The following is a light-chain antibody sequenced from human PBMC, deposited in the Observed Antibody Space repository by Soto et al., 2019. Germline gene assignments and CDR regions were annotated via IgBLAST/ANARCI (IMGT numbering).Light chain of an antibody. CDR3: SSYTSATTYV. V-gene: IGLV2-14*01. CDR2: DVS. J-gene: IGLJ1*01. Sequence: QSVLTQPASVSGSPGQSITISCTGTSSDVGAYNYASWYQQYPGEAPKVIIYDVSHRPAGVSNRFSGSKSGNTASLTISGLQTQDEDAYYCSSYTSATTYVFGTGTKVTVL. CDR1: SSDVGAYNY.